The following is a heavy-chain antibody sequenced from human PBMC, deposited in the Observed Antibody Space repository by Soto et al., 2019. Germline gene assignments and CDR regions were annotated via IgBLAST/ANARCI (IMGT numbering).Heavy chain of an antibody. V-gene: IGHV3-30*18. CDR1: VFTFNIYG. CDR3: AKDQASGQGSFDS. Sequence: GVSLRLSCAASVFTFNIYGMHWVRHAPDKGLEWVALISYDGSNQYYADSVKGRFTISRDNSKNTLFLQMNSLRADDTAVYYCAKDQASGQGSFDSWGQGTLVTVSS. CDR2: ISYDGSNQ. J-gene: IGHJ4*02.